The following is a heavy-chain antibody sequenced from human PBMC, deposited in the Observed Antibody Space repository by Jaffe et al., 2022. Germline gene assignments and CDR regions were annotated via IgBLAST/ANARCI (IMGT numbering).Heavy chain of an antibody. CDR3: ARDYRLSITMVQGVINVAWFDP. J-gene: IGHJ5*02. V-gene: IGHV1-69*01. Sequence: QVQLVQSGAEVKKPGSSVKVSCKASGGTFSSYAISWVRQAPGQGLEWMGGIIPIFGTANYAQKFQGRVTITADESTSTAYMELSSLRSEDTAVYYCARDYRLSITMVQGVINVAWFDPWGQGTLVTVSS. CDR1: GGTFSSYA. D-gene: IGHD3-10*01. CDR2: IIPIFGTA.